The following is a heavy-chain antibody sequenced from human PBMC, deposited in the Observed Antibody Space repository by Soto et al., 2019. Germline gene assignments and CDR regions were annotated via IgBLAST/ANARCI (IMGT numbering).Heavy chain of an antibody. CDR3: ARSLYIVSISDY. Sequence: QLQLQESGPGLVKPSETLSLTCTVSGGSITSNSYYWGWIRQPPGKGLEWIGSIYYSGTPYYNPSLMSRVTLSVDTSKNQFSLKLSSVTAADTAVYYCARSLYIVSISDYWGQGTLVTVSS. CDR2: IYYSGTP. V-gene: IGHV4-39*01. J-gene: IGHJ4*02. D-gene: IGHD2-15*01. CDR1: GGSITSNSYY.